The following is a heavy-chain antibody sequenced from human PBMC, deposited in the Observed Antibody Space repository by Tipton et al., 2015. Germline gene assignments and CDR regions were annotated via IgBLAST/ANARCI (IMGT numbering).Heavy chain of an antibody. CDR3: ARARGRHGGLFDS. J-gene: IGHJ4*02. Sequence: TLSLTCTVSGDSISSSSYFWGWIRQPPGKGLDWIGSIYYSGSAYYNPSLKSRVTISVGTSKNQFSLKMSSVTASDTAVYYCARARGRHGGLFDSWGQGILVTVSP. CDR1: GDSISSSSYF. CDR2: IYYSGSA. D-gene: IGHD4-23*01. V-gene: IGHV4-39*01.